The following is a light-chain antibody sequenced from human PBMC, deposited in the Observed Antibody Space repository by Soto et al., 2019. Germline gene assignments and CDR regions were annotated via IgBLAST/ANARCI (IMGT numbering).Light chain of an antibody. CDR1: SSNVGSNT. V-gene: IGLV1-44*01. J-gene: IGLJ3*02. Sequence: QSAVTQPPSASGTPGQRVTISCSGSSSNVGSNTVSWYQQLPGTAPKVLIYSDDQRPSGVPDRFSGSRSGSSASLAISGLQSGDEADYYCASWEDSLNGWVIGGGTKLTVL. CDR3: ASWEDSLNGWV. CDR2: SDD.